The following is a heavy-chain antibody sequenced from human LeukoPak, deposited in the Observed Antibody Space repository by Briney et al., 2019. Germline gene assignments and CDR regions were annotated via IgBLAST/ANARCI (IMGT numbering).Heavy chain of an antibody. V-gene: IGHV3-11*04. CDR2: ISSSDTTI. CDR1: GFTFSDYY. D-gene: IGHD2-21*02. J-gene: IGHJ3*02. Sequence: AGGSLRLSCAASGFTFSDYYMSWIRQAPGKGLEWVSYISSSDTTIYYADSVKGRFTTSRDNAKNSLYLQMNSLRAEDTAVYYCARVTNIVVVTGSYAGSDFDIWGQGTMVTVSS. CDR3: ARVTNIVVVTGSYAGSDFDI.